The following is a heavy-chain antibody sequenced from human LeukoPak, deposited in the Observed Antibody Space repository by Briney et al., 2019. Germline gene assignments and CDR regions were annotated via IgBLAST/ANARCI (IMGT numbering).Heavy chain of an antibody. CDR3: ARPNTPYYDILTGYTTHWYFDL. CDR1: GYSISSGYY. V-gene: IGHV4-38-2*02. J-gene: IGHJ2*01. CDR2: IYHSGST. Sequence: PSETLSLTFTVSGYSISSGYYWGWIRQPPGKGLEWIGRIYHSGSTYYNPSLKSRVTISVDTSKNQFSLKLSSVTAADTAVYYCARPNTPYYDILTGYTTHWYFDLWGRGTLVTVSS. D-gene: IGHD3-9*01.